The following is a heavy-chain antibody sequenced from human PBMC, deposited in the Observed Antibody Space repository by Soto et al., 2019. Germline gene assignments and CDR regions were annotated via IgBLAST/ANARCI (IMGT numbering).Heavy chain of an antibody. V-gene: IGHV1-18*01. CDR2: ISAYNGNT. Sequence: QVQLVQSGGEVKKPGASVKVSCKASGYTFTTYDLSWARQAPGQGLEWMGWISAYNGNTNYAQNLQGRVTMTTDTSTSTAYIEQRSLRPDDTAVYYCARVIGYYYHMDVWGQGTTVTVSS. J-gene: IGHJ6*02. CDR3: ARVIGYYYHMDV. CDR1: GYTFTTYD. D-gene: IGHD3-22*01.